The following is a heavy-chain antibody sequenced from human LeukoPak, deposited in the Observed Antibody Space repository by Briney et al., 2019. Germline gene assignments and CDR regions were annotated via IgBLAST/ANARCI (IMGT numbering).Heavy chain of an antibody. CDR3: AREWVGDYYGSGSSIAFDI. J-gene: IGHJ3*02. D-gene: IGHD3-10*01. CDR2: IKQDGSEK. CDR1: GFTFSSYW. V-gene: IGHV3-7*01. Sequence: GGSLRLSCAASGFTFSSYWMSWVRQAPGKGLEWVANIKQDGSEKYYVDSVKGRFTISRDNDENSLYLQMNSLRAEDTAVYYCAREWVGDYYGSGSSIAFDIWGQGTMVTVSS.